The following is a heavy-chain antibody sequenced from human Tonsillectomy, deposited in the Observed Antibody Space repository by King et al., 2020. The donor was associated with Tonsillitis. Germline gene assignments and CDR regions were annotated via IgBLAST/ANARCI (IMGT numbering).Heavy chain of an antibody. CDR3: ARKDNWNDGRHY. CDR1: GFNFSAYK. V-gene: IGHV3-21*06. Sequence: VQLVESGGGLVKPGGSLRLSCAASGFNFSAYKMNWVRQAPGKGLEWVSSITTSSSYISYADSVKGRFTISRDNAKNSLFLQMNSLRAEDTAVYYCARKDNWNDGRHYWGQGTLVTVSS. CDR2: ITTSSSYI. D-gene: IGHD1-1*01. J-gene: IGHJ4*02.